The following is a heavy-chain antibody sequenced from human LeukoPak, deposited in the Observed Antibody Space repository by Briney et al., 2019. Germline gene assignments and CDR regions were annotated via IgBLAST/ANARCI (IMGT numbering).Heavy chain of an antibody. J-gene: IGHJ4*02. D-gene: IGHD6-19*01. V-gene: IGHV4-34*01. CDR1: GGSFNGYY. CDR3: ARDGRWAVAGTGIDY. CDR2: INHSGST. Sequence: SETLSLTCAVYGGSFNGYYWSWIRQPPGKGLEWIGKINHSGSTNYNPSLKSRVTISVDTSKNQFSLKLSSVTAADTAVYYCARDGRWAVAGTGIDYWGQGALVTVSS.